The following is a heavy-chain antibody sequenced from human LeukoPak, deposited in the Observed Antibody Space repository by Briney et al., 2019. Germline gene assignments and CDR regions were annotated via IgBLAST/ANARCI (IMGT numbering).Heavy chain of an antibody. J-gene: IGHJ4*02. CDR2: IYYSGST. CDR3: ARGKNYYDSSGPFWY. D-gene: IGHD3-22*01. V-gene: IGHV4-59*01. Sequence: SETLSLTCTVSGGSISNYYWSWIRQPPGKGLEWIGYIYYSGSTNYNPSLKSRVTISVDTSKNQLSLKLSSVTAADTAVYYCARGKNYYDSSGPFWYWGQGTLVTVSS. CDR1: GGSISNYY.